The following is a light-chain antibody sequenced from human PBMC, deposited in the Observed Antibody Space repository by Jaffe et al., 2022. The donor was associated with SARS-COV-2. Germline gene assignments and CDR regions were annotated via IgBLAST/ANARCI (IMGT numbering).Light chain of an antibody. CDR2: WAS. Sequence: DIVMTQSPDSLAVSLGERATLNCKSSQSILHSSNNKNYLAWYQHKPGQPPKLLIYWASIRESGVPDRFSGSASGTDFTLTISSLQAEDVAVYYCQQYYSYPQTFGQGTKLEIK. CDR1: QSILHSSNNKNY. CDR3: QQYYSYPQT. V-gene: IGKV4-1*01. J-gene: IGKJ2*01.